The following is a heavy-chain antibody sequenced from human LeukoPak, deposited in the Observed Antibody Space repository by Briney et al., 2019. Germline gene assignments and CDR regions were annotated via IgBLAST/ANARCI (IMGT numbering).Heavy chain of an antibody. CDR1: GGSFSGYY. J-gene: IGHJ3*02. V-gene: IGHV4-34*01. CDR3: ARGLFRWHTSRAFDI. D-gene: IGHD2-15*01. Sequence: SETPSLTCAVYGGSFSGYYWSWIRQPPGKGLEWIGEINHSGSTNYNPSLKSRVTISVDTSKNQFFLKLGSVTAADTAVCYCARGLFRWHTSRAFDIWGQGTMVTVSS. CDR2: INHSGST.